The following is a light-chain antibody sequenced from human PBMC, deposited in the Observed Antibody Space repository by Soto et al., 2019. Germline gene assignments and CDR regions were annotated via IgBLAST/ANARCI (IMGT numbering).Light chain of an antibody. V-gene: IGKV3-20*01. CDR2: DAS. Sequence: ENVLTQSPGTLSLSPGERATLSCRASQSVGRDYLAWFQQKPGQAPRLLIHDASRRATGIPDRFSGSGSGTDFTLTINRLEPEDFAIYYCQQYASSPITFGQGSRVYIK. CDR3: QQYASSPIT. CDR1: QSVGRDY. J-gene: IGKJ5*01.